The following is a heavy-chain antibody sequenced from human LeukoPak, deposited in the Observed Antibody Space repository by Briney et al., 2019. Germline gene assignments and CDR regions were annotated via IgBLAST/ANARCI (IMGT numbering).Heavy chain of an antibody. CDR2: ISWNSGSI. V-gene: IGHV3-9*01. CDR3: AKDDSFDY. CDR1: GFTFDDYA. Sequence: PGRSLRLSCAASGFTFDDYAMHWVRQAPGKGLEWVSGISWNSGSIGYADSVKGRFTISRDNAKNSLYLQMNSLRAEDTALYYCAKDDSFDYRGQGTLVTVSS. J-gene: IGHJ4*02.